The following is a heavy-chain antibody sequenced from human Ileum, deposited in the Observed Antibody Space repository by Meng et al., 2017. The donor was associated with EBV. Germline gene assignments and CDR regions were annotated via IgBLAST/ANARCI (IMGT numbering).Heavy chain of an antibody. J-gene: IGHJ4*02. CDR1: GYTFSNYG. Sequence: QIKLGHAGGKVKKPGDSVKVSCKASGYTFSNYGISWLRQAPGQGLEWMGWISAYNGNTNYAQNLQGRVTMTTDTSTGTAYMEVRSLRSDDTAVYYCARAGNGGSYYFTYWGQGTLVTVSS. V-gene: IGHV1-18*01. CDR2: ISAYNGNT. CDR3: ARAGNGGSYYFTY. D-gene: IGHD1-26*01.